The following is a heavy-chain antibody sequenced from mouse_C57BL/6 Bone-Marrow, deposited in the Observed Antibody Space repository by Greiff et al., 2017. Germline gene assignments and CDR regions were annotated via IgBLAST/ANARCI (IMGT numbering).Heavy chain of an antibody. Sequence: EVQLLESGPGLVKPSQSLSLTCSVTGYSITSGYYWNWIRQFPGNKLEWMGYISYDGSNNYNPSLKNRISITRDTSKNQFFLKLNSVTTEDTATYYCARGRWLLLEDYAMDYWGQGTSVTVSS. CDR3: ARGRWLLLEDYAMDY. CDR1: GYSITSGYY. V-gene: IGHV3-6*01. D-gene: IGHD2-3*01. CDR2: ISYDGSN. J-gene: IGHJ4*01.